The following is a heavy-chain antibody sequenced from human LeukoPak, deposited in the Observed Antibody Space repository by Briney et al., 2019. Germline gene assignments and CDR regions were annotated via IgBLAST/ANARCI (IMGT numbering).Heavy chain of an antibody. CDR2: INPNSGDT. CDR3: AKRSITAQYYFDY. CDR1: GYTFTGYY. J-gene: IGHJ4*02. Sequence: ASVKVSCKASGYTFTGYYLHWVRQAPGQGLEWMGWINPNSGDTNYAQKFQGRVTMTRDTSISTAYIELSRLRSDDTAVYYCAKRSITAQYYFDYWGQGTLVTVSS. V-gene: IGHV1-2*02. D-gene: IGHD6-6*01.